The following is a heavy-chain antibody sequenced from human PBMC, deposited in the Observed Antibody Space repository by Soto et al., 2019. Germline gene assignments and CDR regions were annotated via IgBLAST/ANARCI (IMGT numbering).Heavy chain of an antibody. D-gene: IGHD6-13*01. J-gene: IGHJ6*02. CDR2: IWYDGSNK. CDR3: TRDVDRVESSSWYYYYGMDV. Sequence: HPGGSLRLSCAASGFTFSSYGMHWVRQAPGKGLEWVAVIWYDGSNKYYADSVKGRFTISRDNSKNTLYLQMNSLRAEDTAVYYSTRDVDRVESSSWYYYYGMDVWGQGTTVTVSS. V-gene: IGHV3-33*01. CDR1: GFTFSSYG.